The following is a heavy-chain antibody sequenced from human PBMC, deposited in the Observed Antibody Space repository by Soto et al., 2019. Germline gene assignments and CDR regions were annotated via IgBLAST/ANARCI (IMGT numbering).Heavy chain of an antibody. D-gene: IGHD6-19*01. CDR3: AKGGRQWLVTSDFNY. J-gene: IGHJ4*02. V-gene: IGHV3-30*18. CDR2: VSHDGRNT. Sequence: VQLVESGGGVVQPGRSLRLSCAASGFTFSDYAMHWVRQAPGKGLEWVAVVSHDGRNTHYADSVKGRFTISSDSSKDTVSLEMTSLRAEDTAVYYCAKGGRQWLVTSDFNYRGQGALVTVSS. CDR1: GFTFSDYA.